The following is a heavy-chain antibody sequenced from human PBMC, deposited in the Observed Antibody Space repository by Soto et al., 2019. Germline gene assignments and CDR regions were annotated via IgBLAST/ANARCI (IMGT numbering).Heavy chain of an antibody. V-gene: IGHV3-48*01. CDR1: GFTFSSYS. Sequence: GGSLRLSCAASGFTFSSYSMNWVRQAPGKGLEWVSYISSSSSTIYYADPVKGRFTISRDNAKNSLYLQMNSLRAEDTAVYYCAAMVRGVIGLSAMDVWGKGTTVTVSS. CDR3: AAMVRGVIGLSAMDV. J-gene: IGHJ6*03. D-gene: IGHD3-10*01. CDR2: ISSSSSTI.